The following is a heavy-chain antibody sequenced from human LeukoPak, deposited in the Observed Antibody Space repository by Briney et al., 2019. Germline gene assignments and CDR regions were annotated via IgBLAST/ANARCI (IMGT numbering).Heavy chain of an antibody. J-gene: IGHJ6*03. V-gene: IGHV4-39*07. D-gene: IGHD3-10*01. CDR1: GGSISSSSYY. CDR3: ARGDGWGYGSGNYYYYYMDV. Sequence: SETLSLTCTVSGGSISSSSYYWGWIRQPPGKGLEWIGSIYYSGSTYYNPSLKSRVTISVDTSKNQFSLKLSSVTAADTAMYYCARGDGWGYGSGNYYYYYMDVWGKGTTVTISS. CDR2: IYYSGST.